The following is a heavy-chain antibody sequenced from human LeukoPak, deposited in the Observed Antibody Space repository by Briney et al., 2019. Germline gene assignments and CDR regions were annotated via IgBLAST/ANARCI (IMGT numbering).Heavy chain of an antibody. J-gene: IGHJ4*02. CDR2: ISYDGSNK. Sequence: GGSLRLSCAASGFTFSSYGMHWVRQAPGKGLEWVAVISYDGSNKYYADSVKGRFTISRDNSKNTLYLQMNSLRAEGTAVYYCAKDIATVVTPADYWGQGTLVTVSS. CDR3: AKDIATVVTPADY. D-gene: IGHD4-23*01. CDR1: GFTFSSYG. V-gene: IGHV3-30*18.